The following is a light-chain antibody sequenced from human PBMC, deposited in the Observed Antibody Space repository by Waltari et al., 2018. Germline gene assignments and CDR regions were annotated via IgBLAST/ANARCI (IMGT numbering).Light chain of an antibody. V-gene: IGLV10-54*04. Sequence: QAGLTQPPSVSRDLRQTATLTRTGNNNNVDYQGAAWLQQHQGHPPKLLSYRSNNRPSGISEKFSASRSGNTASLTITGLQPEDEADYYCSAWDSSLSAWVFGGGTKLTVL. CDR1: NNNVDYQG. CDR2: RSN. CDR3: SAWDSSLSAWV. J-gene: IGLJ3*02.